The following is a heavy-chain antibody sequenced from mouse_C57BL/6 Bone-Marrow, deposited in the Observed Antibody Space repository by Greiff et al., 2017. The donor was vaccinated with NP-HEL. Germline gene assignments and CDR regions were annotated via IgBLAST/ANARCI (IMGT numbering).Heavy chain of an antibody. J-gene: IGHJ4*01. CDR3: ARTRQLTAMDY. V-gene: IGHV1-82*01. CDR2: IYPGDGDT. CDR1: GYAFSSSW. D-gene: IGHD3-2*02. Sequence: QVQLQQSGPELVKPGASVKISCKASGYAFSSSWMNWVKQRPGKGLEWIGRIYPGDGDTNYNGKFKGKATLTADKSSSPAYMQLSSLTSEDSAVYFCARTRQLTAMDYWGQGTSVTVSS.